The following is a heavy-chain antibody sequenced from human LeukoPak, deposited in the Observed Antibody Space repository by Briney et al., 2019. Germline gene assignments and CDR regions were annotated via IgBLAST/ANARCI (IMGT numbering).Heavy chain of an antibody. J-gene: IGHJ4*02. CDR2: MNPNSGNT. V-gene: IGHV1-8*01. CDR3: ARGHYYDSSGYYYVPDY. Sequence: ASVKVSCKASGYTFTSYDINWVRQATGQGLEWMGWMNPNSGNTGYAQKFQGRVTMTRNTSISTAYMELSSLRSEDTAVYYCARGHYYDSSGYYYVPDYWGQGTLVTVSS. CDR1: GYTFTSYD. D-gene: IGHD3-22*01.